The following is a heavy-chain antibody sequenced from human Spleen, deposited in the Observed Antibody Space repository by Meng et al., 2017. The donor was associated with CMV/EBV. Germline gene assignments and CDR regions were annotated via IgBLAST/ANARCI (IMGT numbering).Heavy chain of an antibody. CDR3: AKDVLMAIFGVVIGYGTDV. D-gene: IGHD3-3*01. CDR2: IGTLHDT. V-gene: IGHV3-13*01. J-gene: IGHJ6*02. CDR1: GFTFSDYD. Sequence: GESLKISCAASGFTFSDYDMHWVRQVPGKGLEWVSAIGTLHDTYYPGSVKGRFTISRENAKNSLYLQMNSLRAGDTAVYYCAKDVLMAIFGVVIGYGTDVWGQGTTVTVSS.